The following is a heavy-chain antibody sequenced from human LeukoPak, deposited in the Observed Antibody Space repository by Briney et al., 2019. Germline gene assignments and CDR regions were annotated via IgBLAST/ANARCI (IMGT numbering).Heavy chain of an antibody. D-gene: IGHD1-1*01. Sequence: PGRSLRLSCAVSGLIFSDYGFHWVRQAPGKGLEWVAVTRFDGSIKQYADSVKGRFTISRDDSKNTLYLQMNFLKSEDTAVYYYARWGGTRQYYFDYWGQGTLVTVSS. V-gene: IGHV3-33*01. CDR1: GLIFSDYG. J-gene: IGHJ4*02. CDR2: TRFDGSIK. CDR3: ARWGGTRQYYFDY.